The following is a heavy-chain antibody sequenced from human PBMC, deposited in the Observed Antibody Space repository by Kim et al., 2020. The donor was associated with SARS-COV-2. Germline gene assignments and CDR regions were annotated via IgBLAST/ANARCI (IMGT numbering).Heavy chain of an antibody. CDR1: GFTFSTYS. V-gene: IGHV3-21*01. Sequence: GGSLRLSCAASGFTFSTYSMNWVRQAPGKGLEWVSSISSSSNYIYYADSVKGRFTISRDNAKNSLYLQMNSLRADDTAVYYCARDEGTTSVTQIDYWGQGTPVTVSS. CDR2: ISSSSNYI. J-gene: IGHJ4*02. CDR3: ARDEGTTSVTQIDY. D-gene: IGHD4-17*01.